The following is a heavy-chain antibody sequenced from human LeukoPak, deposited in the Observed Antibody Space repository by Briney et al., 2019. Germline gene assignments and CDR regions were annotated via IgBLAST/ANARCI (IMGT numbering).Heavy chain of an antibody. V-gene: IGHV3-7*01. J-gene: IGHJ4*02. CDR1: GFSFRDFW. CDR3: ARFGYSGWNLEY. D-gene: IGHD5-12*01. Sequence: PGGSLRLSCAASGFSFRDFWMTWVRQAPGKGLEWVANINQGGSVKYYVDSVKGRSTISRDDAKSSLYVQMNSLRDEDTAVYYCARFGYSGWNLEYWGQGILVTVSS. CDR2: INQGGSVK.